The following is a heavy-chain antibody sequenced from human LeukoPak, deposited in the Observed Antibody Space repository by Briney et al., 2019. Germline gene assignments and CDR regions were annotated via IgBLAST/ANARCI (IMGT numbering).Heavy chain of an antibody. D-gene: IGHD1-26*01. V-gene: IGHV3-21*01. CDR2: ISSSSSYI. J-gene: IGHJ4*02. CDR3: ARGSSGSYYTLFDY. CDR1: GGSISSSN. Sequence: GTLSLTCAVSGGSISSSNWWSWVRQAPGKGLEWVSSISSSSSYIYYADSVKGRFTISRDNAKNSLYLQMNSLRAEDTAVYYCARGSSGSYYTLFDYWGQGTLVTVSS.